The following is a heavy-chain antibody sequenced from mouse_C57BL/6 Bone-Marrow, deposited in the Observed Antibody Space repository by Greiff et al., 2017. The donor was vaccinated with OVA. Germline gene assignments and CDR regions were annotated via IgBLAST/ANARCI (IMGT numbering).Heavy chain of an antibody. CDR3: ARSWYDYGYFDD. Sequence: VQLQQPGAELVKPGASVKLSCKASGYTFTSYWMHWVKQRPGQGLEWIGEIDPSDSYTNYNQKFKGKATLTVDTSSSTAYMQLSSLTSKDSAVYYCARSWYDYGYFDDWGTGTTVTVSS. CDR1: GYTFTSYW. J-gene: IGHJ1*03. D-gene: IGHD2-4*01. V-gene: IGHV1-50*01. CDR2: IDPSDSYT.